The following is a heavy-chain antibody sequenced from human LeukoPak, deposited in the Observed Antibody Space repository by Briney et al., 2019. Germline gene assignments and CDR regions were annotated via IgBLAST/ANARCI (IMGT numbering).Heavy chain of an antibody. CDR3: SRGDNGDYDGYYYYYMDV. J-gene: IGHJ6*03. D-gene: IGHD4-17*01. V-gene: IGHV1-2*02. Sequence: ASVKVSCKAPGYTFTGYYMHWVRQAPGQGLEWMGWVNPNSGGTTYAQKFQGRVTMTRDTSITTAYMELIRLRSDDTAVYYCSRGDNGDYDGYYYYYMDVWGKGTTVTVSS. CDR2: VNPNSGGT. CDR1: GYTFTGYY.